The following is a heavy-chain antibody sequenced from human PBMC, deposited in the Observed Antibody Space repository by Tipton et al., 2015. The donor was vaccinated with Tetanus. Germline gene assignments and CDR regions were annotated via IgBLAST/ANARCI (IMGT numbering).Heavy chain of an antibody. CDR3: ARSGYYSRAYSHYRMDV. Sequence: TLSLTCSVSGGSLRSGDHYWSWIRQPPGKGLEWIGYVYYSGSTNYNPSLKSRVTISVDTSKNQFSLNLSSVTAADTAVYYCARSGYYSRAYSHYRMDVWGQGTTVSVSS. CDR2: VYYSGST. J-gene: IGHJ6*02. CDR1: GGSLRSGDHY. V-gene: IGHV4-61*08. D-gene: IGHD3-9*01.